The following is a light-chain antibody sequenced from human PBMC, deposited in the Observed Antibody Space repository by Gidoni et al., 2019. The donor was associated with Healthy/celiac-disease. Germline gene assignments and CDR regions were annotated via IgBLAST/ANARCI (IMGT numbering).Light chain of an antibody. CDR3: QVWDSSTYVV. J-gene: IGLJ2*01. Sequence: SYELTPPLSMSMAPGQTARSIRGGNNIGSQNVHWSQQKPGQAPVLVIYRDSNRPSGIPERFSGSNSGNTATLTISRAQAGDEADYYCQVWDSSTYVVFGGGTKLTVL. CDR1: NIGSQN. CDR2: RDS. V-gene: IGLV3-9*01.